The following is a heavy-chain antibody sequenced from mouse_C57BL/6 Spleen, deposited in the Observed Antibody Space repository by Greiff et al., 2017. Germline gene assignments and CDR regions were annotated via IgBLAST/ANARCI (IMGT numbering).Heavy chain of an antibody. D-gene: IGHD4-1*01. CDR3: ARSWDEEAWFAY. V-gene: IGHV1-20*01. Sequence: DVKLQESGPELVKPGDSVKISCKASGYSFTGYFMNWVMQSHGKSLEWIGRINPYNGDTFYNQKFKGKATLTVDKSSSTAHMELRSLTSEDSAVYYCARSWDEEAWFAYWGQGTLVTVSA. CDR2: INPYNGDT. CDR1: GYSFTGYF. J-gene: IGHJ3*01.